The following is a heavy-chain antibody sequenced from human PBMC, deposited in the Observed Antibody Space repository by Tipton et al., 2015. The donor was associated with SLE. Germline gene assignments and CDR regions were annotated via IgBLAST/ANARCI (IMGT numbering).Heavy chain of an antibody. D-gene: IGHD6-19*01. CDR3: ARAGEGSAKRSGIAVAGIDY. CDR1: GGSFSGFY. CDR2: IYYSGST. Sequence: TLSLTCAVYGGSFSGFYWNWIRQPPGKGLEWIGYIYYSGSTNYNPSLKSRVTISVDTSKNQFSLKLSSVIAADTAVYYCARAGEGSAKRSGIAVAGIDYWGQGTLVTVSS. V-gene: IGHV4-59*01. J-gene: IGHJ4*02.